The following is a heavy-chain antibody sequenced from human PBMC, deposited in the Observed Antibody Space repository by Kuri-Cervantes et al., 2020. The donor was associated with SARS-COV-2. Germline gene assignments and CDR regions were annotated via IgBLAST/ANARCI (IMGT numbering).Heavy chain of an antibody. Sequence: GESLKISCAASGFTFSSYEMNWVRQAPGKGLEWVSYISSSGSTIYYADSVKGRFTISRDNAKNSLYLQMNSLRSDDTAVYYCARDIRSAGYSSYYYYGMDVWGQGTTVTVSS. D-gene: IGHD3-9*01. CDR2: ISSSGSTI. V-gene: IGHV3-48*03. CDR3: ARDIRSAGYSSYYYYGMDV. J-gene: IGHJ6*02. CDR1: GFTFSSYE.